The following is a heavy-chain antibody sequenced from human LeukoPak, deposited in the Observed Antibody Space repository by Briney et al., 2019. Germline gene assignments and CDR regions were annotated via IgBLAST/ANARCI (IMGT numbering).Heavy chain of an antibody. CDR3: ARERGAFDI. V-gene: IGHV3-48*04. CDR1: GFTFSSYT. J-gene: IGHJ3*02. CDR2: ISSSGSTI. Sequence: PGGSLRLSCAASGFTFSSYTVNWVRQAPGKGLEWVSYISSSGSTIYYADSVKGRFTISRDNAKNSLYLQMNSLRAEDTAVYYCARERGAFDIWGQGTMVTVSS.